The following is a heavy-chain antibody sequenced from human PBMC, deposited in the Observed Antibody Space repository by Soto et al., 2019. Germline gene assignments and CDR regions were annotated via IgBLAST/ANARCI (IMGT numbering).Heavy chain of an antibody. Sequence: GGSLRLSCAASGFTFSSYWMTWVRQAPGKGLEWVANIKEDGSEKYYVDSVKGRFTISRDNAKNSLYLQMNSLRAEDTAVYYCARDLYQLTKMSYYYYGMDVWGQGTTVTGSS. J-gene: IGHJ6*02. CDR2: IKEDGSEK. D-gene: IGHD2-2*01. CDR1: GFTFSSYW. CDR3: ARDLYQLTKMSYYYYGMDV. V-gene: IGHV3-7*03.